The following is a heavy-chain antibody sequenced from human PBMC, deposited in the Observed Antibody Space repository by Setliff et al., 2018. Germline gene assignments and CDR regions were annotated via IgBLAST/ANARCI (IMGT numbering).Heavy chain of an antibody. CDR3: ARGRMRGSCSGPSCTYDPFDI. V-gene: IGHV4-34*01. Sequence: KPSETLSLTCSVYGESFSNNYWSWIRQPPGKGLEWIEEINHRGSTNYSPSLRSRVTMSVDTSKKQLSLKLSTVTAADTAVYYCARGRMRGSCSGPSCTYDPFDIWGQGTPVTVSS. CDR1: GESFSNNY. D-gene: IGHD2-2*01. J-gene: IGHJ3*02. CDR2: INHRGST.